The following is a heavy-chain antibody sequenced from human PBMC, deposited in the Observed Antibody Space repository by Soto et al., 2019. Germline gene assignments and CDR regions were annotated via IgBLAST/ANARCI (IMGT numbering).Heavy chain of an antibody. CDR1: GFTFSRNA. Sequence: SLRLSCAASGFTFSRNAMHWVRQAPGKGLEWVAVISYDGSNKYYADSVKGRFTISRDNSKNTLYLQINSLRAEDTAVYYCARDLGRSSGYLALYYYYYGMDVWGQGTTVTVSS. CDR2: ISYDGSNK. D-gene: IGHD3-22*01. V-gene: IGHV3-30-3*01. CDR3: ARDLGRSSGYLALYYYYYGMDV. J-gene: IGHJ6*02.